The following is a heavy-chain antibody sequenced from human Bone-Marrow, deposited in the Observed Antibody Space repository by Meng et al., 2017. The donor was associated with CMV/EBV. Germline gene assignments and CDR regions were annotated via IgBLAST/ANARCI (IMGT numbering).Heavy chain of an antibody. CDR3: ASDLSFRSYYEAGGFDY. CDR2: IIPIFGTA. V-gene: IGHV1-69*05. CDR1: GGTFSSYA. D-gene: IGHD3-22*01. J-gene: IGHJ4*02. Sequence: SVKVSCKASGGTFSSYAISWVRQGPGQGLEWMGGIIPIFGTANYAQKFQGRVTITTDESTSTAYMELSSLRSEETAVYYCASDLSFRSYYEAGGFDYWGQGTLVTGSS.